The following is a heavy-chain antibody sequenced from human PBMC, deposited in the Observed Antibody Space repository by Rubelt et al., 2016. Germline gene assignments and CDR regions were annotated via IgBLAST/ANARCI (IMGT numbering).Heavy chain of an antibody. CDR2: IISKTDGGTT. Sequence: VRQAPGKGLEWVGRIISKTDGGTTDYAAPAKGRFTISRDDSKNTLYLQMNSLKTEDTAVYYCTREWAGGSDYWGQGTLVTVSS. CDR3: TREWAGGSDY. D-gene: IGHD1-26*01. V-gene: IGHV3-15*01. J-gene: IGHJ4*02.